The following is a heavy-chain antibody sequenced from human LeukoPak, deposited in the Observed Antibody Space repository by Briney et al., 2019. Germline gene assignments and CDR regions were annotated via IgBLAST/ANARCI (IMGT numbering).Heavy chain of an antibody. V-gene: IGHV4-31*03. Sequence: SETLSLTCTVSGGSISSGGYYWSWIRQHPGQGLEWIGYIYYSGSTYYNPSLKSRVTISVDTSKNQFSLKLSSVTAADTAVYYCARDRVSSSSKGYYYYYGMDVWGQGTTVTVSS. J-gene: IGHJ6*02. CDR2: IYYSGST. CDR1: GGSISSGGYY. CDR3: ARDRVSSSSKGYYYYYGMDV. D-gene: IGHD6-6*01.